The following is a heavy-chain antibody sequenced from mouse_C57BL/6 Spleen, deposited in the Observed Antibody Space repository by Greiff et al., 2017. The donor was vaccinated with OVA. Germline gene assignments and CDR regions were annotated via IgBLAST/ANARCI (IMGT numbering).Heavy chain of an antibody. D-gene: IGHD2-4*01. CDR2: IYPGDGDT. V-gene: IGHV1-80*01. CDR1: GYAFSSYW. CDR3: ARYDYDVYYAMDY. Sequence: QVQLQQSGAELVKPGASVKISCKASGYAFSSYWMNWVKQRPGKGLEWIGQIYPGDGDTNYNGKFKGKATLTADKSSSTAYMQLSSLTSEDAAVDFCARYDYDVYYAMDYWGQGTSVTVSS. J-gene: IGHJ4*01.